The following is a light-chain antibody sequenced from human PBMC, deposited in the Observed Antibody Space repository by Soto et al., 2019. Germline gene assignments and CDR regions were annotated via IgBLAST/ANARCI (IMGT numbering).Light chain of an antibody. V-gene: IGKV3-20*01. CDR1: QSVSSGY. CDR3: QQYGSSPWT. Sequence: EIVLTQSPGTLSLSPGDRATLSCRASQSVSSGYLAWYQQKPGQAPRLLMYLASNRAAGIPDRFSGIGSGTDXTLXXSXLEPEDFAXXXXQQYGSSPWTFGQGTKVEIK. J-gene: IGKJ1*01. CDR2: LAS.